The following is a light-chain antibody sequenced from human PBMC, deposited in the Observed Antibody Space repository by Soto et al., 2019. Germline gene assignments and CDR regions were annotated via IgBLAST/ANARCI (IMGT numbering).Light chain of an antibody. J-gene: IGKJ5*01. CDR2: DTS. CDR1: QSVGSF. CDR3: QQRNNWPPIT. Sequence: EIVLTQSPATLSFSPGERATLSCRASQSVGSFLAWYQQKPGQAPRLLIYDTSNRATGIPARFSGSGSGTDFTLTIRSLEPEDFAVYYCQQRNNWPPITFGQGTRLEIK. V-gene: IGKV3-11*01.